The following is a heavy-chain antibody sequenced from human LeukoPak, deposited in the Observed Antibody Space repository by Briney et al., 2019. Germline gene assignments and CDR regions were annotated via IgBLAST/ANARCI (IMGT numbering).Heavy chain of an antibody. D-gene: IGHD3-22*01. Sequence: GASVKVSCKASGCTFTSYGISWVRQAPGQGLEWMGWISAYNGNTNYAQKLQGRVTMTTDTSTSTAYMELRSLRSDDTAVYYCARDHPFPYYYDSSGYPRADYWGQGTLVTVSS. J-gene: IGHJ4*02. V-gene: IGHV1-18*01. CDR3: ARDHPFPYYYDSSGYPRADY. CDR2: ISAYNGNT. CDR1: GCTFTSYG.